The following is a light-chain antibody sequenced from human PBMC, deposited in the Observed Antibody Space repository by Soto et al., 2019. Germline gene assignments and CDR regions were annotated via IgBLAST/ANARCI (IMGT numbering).Light chain of an antibody. V-gene: IGLV2-14*01. CDR2: EVT. Sequence: QSALAQPSSVSGSPGQSITISCTVTSTDVGGYNYVSWYQHHSGKAPKLLIYEVTNRPSGISDRFSGSKSVNTASLTISGLQAEDESDYYCGSYSSTDTNFVFGTGTKVTVL. CDR1: STDVGGYNY. J-gene: IGLJ1*01. CDR3: GSYSSTDTNFV.